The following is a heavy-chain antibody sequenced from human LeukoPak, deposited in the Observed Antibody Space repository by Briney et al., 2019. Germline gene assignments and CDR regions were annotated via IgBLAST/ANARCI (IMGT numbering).Heavy chain of an antibody. J-gene: IGHJ3*02. CDR3: ARRGRDQSSGWQKGGGAFDI. D-gene: IGHD6-19*01. CDR1: GYSFTSYW. Sequence: GESLKISCKGSGYSFTSYWIGWVRQMPGKGLEWMGIIYPGDSDTRYSPSFQGQVTISADKSISTAYLQWSSLKASDTAMYYCARRGRDQSSGWQKGGGAFDIWGQGTMVTVSS. V-gene: IGHV5-51*01. CDR2: IYPGDSDT.